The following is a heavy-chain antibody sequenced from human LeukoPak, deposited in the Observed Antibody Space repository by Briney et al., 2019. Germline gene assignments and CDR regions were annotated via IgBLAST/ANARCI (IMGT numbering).Heavy chain of an antibody. CDR3: ARERYNWNSTANWFDP. D-gene: IGHD1-7*01. Sequence: GASVKVSCKASGYTFTGYYMHRVRQAPGQGLEWMGWINPNSGGTNYAQKFQGRVTMTRDTSISTAYMELSRLRSDDTAVYYCARERYNWNSTANWFDPWGQGTLVTVSS. V-gene: IGHV1-2*02. J-gene: IGHJ5*02. CDR1: GYTFTGYY. CDR2: INPNSGGT.